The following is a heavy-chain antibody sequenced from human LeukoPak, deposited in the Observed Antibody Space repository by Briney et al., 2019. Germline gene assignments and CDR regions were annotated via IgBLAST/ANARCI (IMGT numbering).Heavy chain of an antibody. Sequence: ASVKVSCKASGYTFTSYGISWVRQAPGQGLEWMGWISAYNGNTNYAQKLQGRVTMTTDTSTSTAYMELRSLRSDDTAVYYCARDRGGVYSGSFWDYWGQGTLVTVSS. CDR3: ARDRGGVYSGSFWDY. CDR1: GYTFTSYG. CDR2: ISAYNGNT. J-gene: IGHJ4*02. V-gene: IGHV1-18*01. D-gene: IGHD1-26*01.